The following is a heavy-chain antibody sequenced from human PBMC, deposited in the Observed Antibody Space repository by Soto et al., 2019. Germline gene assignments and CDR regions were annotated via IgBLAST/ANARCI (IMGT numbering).Heavy chain of an antibody. D-gene: IGHD6-19*01. CDR2: ISGSGGST. CDR3: AKAKKQWLVGQYYFDY. J-gene: IGHJ4*02. V-gene: IGHV3-23*01. Sequence: GALVVACAASGFTFSNYAMSWVRQAPGKGLEWVSAISGSGGSTYYADSVKGRFTISRDNSKNTLYLQMNSLRAEDTAVYYCAKAKKQWLVGQYYFDYWGQGTLVTVYS. CDR1: GFTFSNYA.